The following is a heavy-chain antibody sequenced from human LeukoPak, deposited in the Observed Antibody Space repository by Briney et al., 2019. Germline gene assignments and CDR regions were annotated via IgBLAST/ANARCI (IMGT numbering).Heavy chain of an antibody. V-gene: IGHV4-39*02. J-gene: IGHJ5*02. D-gene: IGHD6-19*01. Sequence: PSETLSLTRTVSGGSIRSNTNYWGWIRQPPGEGLEWIGIIYFYGGTYYNPSLESRVTISLDTSSSHYSLNLTSVTAADTAVYYCVRFSFPTGGWFWDLWGQGTLVTVSS. CDR3: VRFSFPTGGWFWDL. CDR1: GGSIRSNTNY. CDR2: IYFYGGT.